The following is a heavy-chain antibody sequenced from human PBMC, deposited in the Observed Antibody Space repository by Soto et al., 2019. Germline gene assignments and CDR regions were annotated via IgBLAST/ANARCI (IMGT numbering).Heavy chain of an antibody. CDR3: ARVGLPGTTAVMVNQH. CDR2: ISSTSSTI. V-gene: IGHV3-48*02. J-gene: IGHJ1*01. CDR1: GFTFSTYS. Sequence: EVHLVESVGGLVQPGGSLRLSCAASGFTFSTYSMNWVRQAPGKGLEWVSYISSTSSTIYYADSVKGRFTISRDNAKNSLYLQMNSLRDEDTAVYYCARVGLPGTTAVMVNQHWGQGTLVTVSS. D-gene: IGHD4-17*01.